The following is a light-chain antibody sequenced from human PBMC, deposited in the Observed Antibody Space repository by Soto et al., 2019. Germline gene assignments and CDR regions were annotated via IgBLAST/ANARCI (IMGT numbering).Light chain of an antibody. CDR2: EVS. Sequence: QSALTQPASVSGSPGQSITISCTGTSSDVGGYNYVSWYQQHPGKAPKLMNYEVSNRPSGVSNRFSGSKSGNTASLTISGLQAEDEADYYCSSYTSNSTPYVFGTGTKVTVL. CDR3: SSYTSNSTPYV. V-gene: IGLV2-14*01. J-gene: IGLJ1*01. CDR1: SSDVGGYNY.